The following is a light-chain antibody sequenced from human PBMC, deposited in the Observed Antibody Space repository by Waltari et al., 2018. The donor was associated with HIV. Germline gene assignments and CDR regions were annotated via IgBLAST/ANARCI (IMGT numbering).Light chain of an antibody. CDR2: YDA. J-gene: IGLJ2*01. CDR1: NMASKS. CDR3: HVWDSVSDHVV. Sequence: SYVLTPPPSVSVPPGKTANISCIVENMASKSVHWYQQKPDRAPVLVIYYDADRPSGIPERFSGSNSGNTATLTISRVEAGDEADYYCHVWDSVSDHVVFGGGSKLTVL. V-gene: IGLV3-21*04.